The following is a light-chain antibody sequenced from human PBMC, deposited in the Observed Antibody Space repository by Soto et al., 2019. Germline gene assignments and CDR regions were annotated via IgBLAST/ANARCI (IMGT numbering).Light chain of an antibody. CDR2: EVT. CDR1: RSDVGNYNY. Sequence: QSVLTQPPSASGSPGQSVTISCTGTRSDVGNYNYVSWYQQHPGKAPKLMIYEVTKRPSGVPDRFSGSKSGNTPSLTVSGLQAEDEADYYCSSYAGSKTLFGGGTKLTVL. J-gene: IGLJ3*02. CDR3: SSYAGSKTL. V-gene: IGLV2-8*01.